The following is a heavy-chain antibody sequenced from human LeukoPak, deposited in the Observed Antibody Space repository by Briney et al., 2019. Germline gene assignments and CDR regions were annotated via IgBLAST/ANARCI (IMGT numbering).Heavy chain of an antibody. J-gene: IGHJ5*02. D-gene: IGHD1-26*01. Sequence: SVKVSRKTSGGTLNSHIFSWVRQAPGQGLEWMGKITPIIDTAKYSQKFQGRVTITADKSTTTVYMELSSLKSGDTAVYYCTRVNLRGSQYNWFDPWGQGTLVTVSS. CDR1: GGTLNSHI. CDR3: TRVNLRGSQYNWFDP. CDR2: ITPIIDTA. V-gene: IGHV1-69*08.